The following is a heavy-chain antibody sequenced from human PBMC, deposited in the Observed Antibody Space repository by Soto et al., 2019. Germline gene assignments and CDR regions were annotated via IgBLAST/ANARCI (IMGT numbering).Heavy chain of an antibody. CDR1: GFTFSNAW. J-gene: IGHJ4*02. CDR3: TTNKEQWLGTTPHVNDY. D-gene: IGHD6-19*01. V-gene: IGHV3-15*01. CDR2: IKSKTDGGTT. Sequence: GGSLRLSCAASGFTFSNAWMSWVRQAPGKGLEWVGRIKSKTDGGTTDYAAPVKGRFTISRDDSKNTLYLQMNSLKTEDTAVYYCTTNKEQWLGTTPHVNDYWGQGTLVTVSS.